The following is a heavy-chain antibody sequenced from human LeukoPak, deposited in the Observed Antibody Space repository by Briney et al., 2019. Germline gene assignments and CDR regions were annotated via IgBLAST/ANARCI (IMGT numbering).Heavy chain of an antibody. CDR3: ARDRVLRYSDRTLVIDAFDI. Sequence: SKYTFTGYYIHLVGHPPGQGLEWMGWINPNSGGTNYAQKFQGRVTMTRDTSISTAYMELSRLRSDDTAVYYCARDRVLRYSDRTLVIDAFDIWGQGTMVTVSS. V-gene: IGHV1-2*02. CDR1: KYTFTGYY. CDR2: INPNSGGT. D-gene: IGHD3-9*01. J-gene: IGHJ3*02.